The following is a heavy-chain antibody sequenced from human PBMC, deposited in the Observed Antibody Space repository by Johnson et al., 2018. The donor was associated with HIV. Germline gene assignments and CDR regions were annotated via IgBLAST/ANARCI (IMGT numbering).Heavy chain of an antibody. J-gene: IGHJ3*02. V-gene: IGHV3-66*03. CDR2: IYSGGNT. D-gene: IGHD3-9*01. Sequence: VQLVESGGGLIQPGGSLGLSCAASGFSVSYNYMNWVRQAPGKGLEWVSVIYSGGNTFYADSVQGRFPISRDNSKNMLYLHMNSLRPEDTAVYYCARDGRDLVTRGSFDIWGQGTVVTVSS. CDR3: ARDGRDLVTRGSFDI. CDR1: GFSVSYNY.